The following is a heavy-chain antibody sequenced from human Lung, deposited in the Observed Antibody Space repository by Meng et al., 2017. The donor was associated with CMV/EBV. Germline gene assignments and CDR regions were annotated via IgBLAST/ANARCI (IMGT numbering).Heavy chain of an antibody. Sequence: GESLKISCAASGFTVSSNYMSWVRQAPGKGLEWGSVIYSVGTTYYADSVKGRFTISRDNSKNTVYLQMNSLNAEDRAVYYCARDKCLGALDIWGQGTMVTVSS. D-gene: IGHD7-27*01. CDR2: IYSVGTT. CDR3: ARDKCLGALDI. CDR1: GFTVSSNY. J-gene: IGHJ3*02. V-gene: IGHV3-66*02.